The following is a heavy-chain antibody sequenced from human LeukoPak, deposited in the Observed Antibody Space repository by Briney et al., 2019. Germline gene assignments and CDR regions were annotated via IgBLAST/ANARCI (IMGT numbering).Heavy chain of an antibody. CDR3: AKGGASVTRYVDY. V-gene: IGHV3-30*18. J-gene: IGHJ4*02. Sequence: GGSLRLSCAASGVTFSSYSTQWARQTPGKGREWVGIMSNSGENTLYGEAVKGRFTICRDNSQNTLYLQMNSLRPEDTGVYYCAKGGASVTRYVDYWGQGTLVTVSS. CDR1: GVTFSSYS. D-gene: IGHD4-17*01. CDR2: MSNSGENT.